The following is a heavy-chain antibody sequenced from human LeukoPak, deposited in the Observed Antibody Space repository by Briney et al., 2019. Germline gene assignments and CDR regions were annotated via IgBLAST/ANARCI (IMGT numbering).Heavy chain of an antibody. CDR3: ARVDVAMITGDFDY. D-gene: IGHD3-16*01. Sequence: VASVKVSRKASGYTFTSYHITWVRQSTGQGLEWMGWMDPSSGDAGFAPKFQGRVTMTRDTSISTAYMEVSKLRFEDTAVYYCARVDVAMITGDFDYWGQGTRVIVSS. CDR1: GYTFTSYH. CDR2: MDPSSGDA. J-gene: IGHJ4*02. V-gene: IGHV1-8*02.